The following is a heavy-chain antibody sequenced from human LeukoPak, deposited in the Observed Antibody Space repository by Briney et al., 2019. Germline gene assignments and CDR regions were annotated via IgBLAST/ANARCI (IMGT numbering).Heavy chain of an antibody. CDR3: AKSSTPSYDSSGYYYGLDY. CDR2: ISGSGGST. Sequence: TGGSLRLSCAASGFTFSSYAMSWVRQAPGKGLEWVSAISGSGGSTYYADSVKGRFTISRDNSKNTLYLQTNSLRAEDTAVYYCAKSSTPSYDSSGYYYGLDYWGQGTLVTVSS. CDR1: GFTFSSYA. D-gene: IGHD3-22*01. J-gene: IGHJ4*02. V-gene: IGHV3-23*01.